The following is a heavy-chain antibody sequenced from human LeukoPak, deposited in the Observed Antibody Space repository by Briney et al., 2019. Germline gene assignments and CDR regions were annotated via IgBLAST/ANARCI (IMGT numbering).Heavy chain of an antibody. CDR1: GFTFHSYG. D-gene: IGHD6-19*01. CDR2: TRSDGNDK. V-gene: IGHV3-30*02. J-gene: IGHJ4*02. Sequence: GGSLRLSCAASGFTFHSYGMHWVRQAPGKGLEWVAFTRSDGNDKYYVGSVKGRFTISRDNSKNTPDLRMNSLRAEDTALYYCARVSDISVAAYFDYWGQGTLVTVSS. CDR3: ARVSDISVAAYFDY.